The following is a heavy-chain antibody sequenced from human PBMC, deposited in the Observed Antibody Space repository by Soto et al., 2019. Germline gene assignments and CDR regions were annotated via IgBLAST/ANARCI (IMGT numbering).Heavy chain of an antibody. CDR1: GYSFSSYA. J-gene: IGHJ4*02. V-gene: IGHV1-3*01. CDR2: INAGSGYT. CDR3: ASGLPGYFDY. Sequence: ASVKVSCKASGYSFSSYAMHWMRQAPGQRLEWLGWINAGSGYTTYSQKLQGRVTLTRDTSATTAYMELSSLRSEDTAVYYCASGLPGYFDYWGQGTLVTVSS. D-gene: IGHD2-15*01.